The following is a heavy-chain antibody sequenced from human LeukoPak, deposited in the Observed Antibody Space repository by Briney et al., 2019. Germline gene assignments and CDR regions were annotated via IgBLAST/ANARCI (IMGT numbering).Heavy chain of an antibody. V-gene: IGHV4-31*03. J-gene: IGHJ4*02. Sequence: NPSETLSLTCTVSGGSISSGGYYWSWIRQHPGKGLEWIGYIYYSGSTYYNPSLKSRVTISVDTSKNQFSLKLSSVTAADTAVYYCARLTWLTGFDYWGQGTLVTVSS. CDR2: IYYSGST. CDR1: GGSISSGGYY. CDR3: ARLTWLTGFDY. D-gene: IGHD3-9*01.